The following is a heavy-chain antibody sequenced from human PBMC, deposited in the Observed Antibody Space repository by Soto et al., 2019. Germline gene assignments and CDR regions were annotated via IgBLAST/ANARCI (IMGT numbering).Heavy chain of an antibody. D-gene: IGHD6-19*01. Sequence: PVGSLRLSCKASGFTFSGYGMHWVRQAPGKGLEWVALMWNDGSDKYYVDSVKGRFTISRDNSKKTLFLQMNSLRAEDTAVYYCARLGSGWSADYWGQGTLVTVSS. CDR3: ARLGSGWSADY. CDR2: MWNDGSDK. J-gene: IGHJ4*02. CDR1: GFTFSGYG. V-gene: IGHV3-33*01.